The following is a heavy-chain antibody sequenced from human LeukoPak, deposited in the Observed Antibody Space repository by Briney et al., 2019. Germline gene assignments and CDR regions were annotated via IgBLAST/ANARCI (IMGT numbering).Heavy chain of an antibody. V-gene: IGHV3-23*05. CDR1: EFIVSVYA. CDR2: IDKTTYPT. CDR3: AKFEGATIPGWFNDY. J-gene: IGHJ4*02. Sequence: GGSLRLSCAASEFIVSVYAMGWVRQAPGKGLEWVSTIDKTTYPTFYADSVKGRFTISRDNSKNTLYLEMNSLRTEDTAVYFCAKFEGATIPGWFNDYWGQGILVTVSS. D-gene: IGHD6-19*01.